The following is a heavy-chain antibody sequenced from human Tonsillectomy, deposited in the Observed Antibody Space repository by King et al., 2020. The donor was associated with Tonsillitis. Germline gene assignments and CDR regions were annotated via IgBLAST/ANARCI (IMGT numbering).Heavy chain of an antibody. CDR3: AREEDYYGSGTHWGFDC. D-gene: IGHD3-10*01. J-gene: IGHJ4*02. CDR1: GYTFASYG. CDR2: ISAYNGNT. Sequence: QLVQSGAEVKKPGASVKVSCKASGYTFASYGINWVRQAPGQGLEWMGWISAYNGNTNYAQKVQGRVTMTTDTSTSTAYMELRSLRSDDTAMYYCAREEDYYGSGTHWGFDCWGQGTLVTVSS. V-gene: IGHV1-18*01.